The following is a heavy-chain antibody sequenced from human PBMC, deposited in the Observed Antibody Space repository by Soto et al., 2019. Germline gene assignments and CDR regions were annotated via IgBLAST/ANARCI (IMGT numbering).Heavy chain of an antibody. J-gene: IGHJ3*01. D-gene: IGHD3-9*01. CDR2: ISTFNGKP. CDR3: ARLLTEGATFREDAFDL. CDR1: RYTFTSHG. Sequence: QIQLVQSGGDVKTPGASVKVSCTTSRYTFTSHGIAWVRQAPGQGLEWMGWISTFNGKPDYAQKFQGRVTMTADTITSTVQMELRSLRSDDTAVYYCARLLTEGATFREDAFDLWGPGTKVTVSS. V-gene: IGHV1-18*01.